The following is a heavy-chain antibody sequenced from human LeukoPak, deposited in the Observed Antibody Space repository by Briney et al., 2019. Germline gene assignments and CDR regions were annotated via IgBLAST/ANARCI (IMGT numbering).Heavy chain of an antibody. CDR3: ARDGDSSSWYRYYYYYCMDV. V-gene: IGHV1-2*02. J-gene: IGHJ6*03. CDR1: GYTFTGYY. CDR2: INPNSGGT. D-gene: IGHD6-13*01. Sequence: GASVKVSCKASGYTFTGYYMHWVRQAPGQGLEWMGWINPNSGGTNYAQKFQGRVTMTRDTSISTAYMELSRLRSDDTAVYYCARDGDSSSWYRYYYYYCMDVWGKGTTVTISS.